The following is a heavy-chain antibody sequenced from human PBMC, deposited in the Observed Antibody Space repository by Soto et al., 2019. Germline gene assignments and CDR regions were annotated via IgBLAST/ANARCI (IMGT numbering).Heavy chain of an antibody. D-gene: IGHD3-10*01. V-gene: IGHV3-23*01. CDR2: ISGSGGST. CDR1: GFTFSSYA. Sequence: EVQLLVSGGGLVQPRGSLSISCAASGFTFSSYAMSWVRQAPGKGLEWVSAISGSGGSTYYADSVKGRFTISRDNSKNTLYLQMNSLRAEDTAVYYCAKDRRITMVRGSLDPWGQGTLVTVSS. J-gene: IGHJ5*02. CDR3: AKDRRITMVRGSLDP.